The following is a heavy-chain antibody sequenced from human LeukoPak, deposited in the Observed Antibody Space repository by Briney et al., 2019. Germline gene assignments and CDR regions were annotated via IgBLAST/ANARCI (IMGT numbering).Heavy chain of an antibody. CDR3: AHNRITSSGSSETSWFDP. J-gene: IGHJ5*02. D-gene: IGHD6-6*01. CDR1: GFSLTTSGVG. V-gene: IGHV2-5*02. CDR2: IYWDDDK. Sequence: SGPTLVNPTQTLTLTCTFSGFSLTTSGVGVGWIRQPPGKALEWLALIYWDDDKRYSPSLKGRLTITKDTSKNQVVLTMTNMDPVDTATYYCAHNRITSSGSSETSWFDPWGQGTLVTVSS.